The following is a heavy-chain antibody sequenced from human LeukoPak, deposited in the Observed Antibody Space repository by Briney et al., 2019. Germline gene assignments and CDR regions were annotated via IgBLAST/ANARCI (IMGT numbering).Heavy chain of an antibody. Sequence: GGSLRLSCAASGFTSSSYSMNWVRQAPGKGLEWVSSISSSSSYIYYAESVKGRFTISRDNAKNSLYLQMNSLRAEDTAVYYCASHPNAAAGLYYYYYMDVWGKGTTVTVSS. V-gene: IGHV3-21*01. J-gene: IGHJ6*03. D-gene: IGHD6-13*01. CDR2: ISSSSSYI. CDR1: GFTSSSYS. CDR3: ASHPNAAAGLYYYYYMDV.